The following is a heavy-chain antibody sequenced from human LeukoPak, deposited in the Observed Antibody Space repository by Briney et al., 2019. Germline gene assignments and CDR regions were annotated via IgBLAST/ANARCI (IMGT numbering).Heavy chain of an antibody. Sequence: PGGSLRLSCAASGFTFSSYGMHWVRQAPGKGLEWVAFIRYDGCNKYYADSVKGRFTISRDNSKNTLYLQMNSLRAEDTAVYYCAKERLLWFGEFDYWGQGTLVTVSS. CDR2: IRYDGCNK. CDR1: GFTFSSYG. D-gene: IGHD3-10*01. V-gene: IGHV3-30*02. CDR3: AKERLLWFGEFDY. J-gene: IGHJ4*02.